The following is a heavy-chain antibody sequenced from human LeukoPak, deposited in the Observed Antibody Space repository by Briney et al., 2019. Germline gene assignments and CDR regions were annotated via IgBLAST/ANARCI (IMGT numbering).Heavy chain of an antibody. CDR1: GGTFSSYA. V-gene: IGHV1-69*13. CDR3: AREASGYSDY. Sequence: ASVKVSCKASGGTFSSYAISWVRQAPGQGLEWMGGIIPIFGTANYAQKFQGRVTITADESTSTAHMELSSLRSEDTAVYYCAREASGYSDYWGQGTLVTVSS. D-gene: IGHD3-22*01. J-gene: IGHJ4*02. CDR2: IIPIFGTA.